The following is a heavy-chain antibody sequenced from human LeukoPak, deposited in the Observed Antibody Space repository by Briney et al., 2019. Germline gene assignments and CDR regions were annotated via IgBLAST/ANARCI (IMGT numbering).Heavy chain of an antibody. J-gene: IGHJ6*03. Sequence: SETLSLTCTVSGGSISSHYWSWIRQPPGKGLEWIGYIYDSGSTNYNPSLKSRVTISVDTSKNQFSLKLSSVTAADTAVYYCAREKAAHPYYYYYYMDVWGKGTTVTVSS. CDR2: IYDSGST. D-gene: IGHD6-6*01. CDR1: GGSISSHY. CDR3: AREKAAHPYYYYYYMDV. V-gene: IGHV4-59*11.